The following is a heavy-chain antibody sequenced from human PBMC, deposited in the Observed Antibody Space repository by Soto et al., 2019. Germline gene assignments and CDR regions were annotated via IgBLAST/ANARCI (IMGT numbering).Heavy chain of an antibody. J-gene: IGHJ2*01. Sequence: KGMEYVSAISSKGGSTYSADSVKGRVTISRDNSKNTLYLQMSSLRAEDTAVYFFFFQAEDGIRDFRSVSAFLLNRSSDL. CDR3: FFQAEDGIRDFRSVSAFLLNRSSDL. V-gene: IGHV3-64D*08. D-gene: IGHD3-9*01. CDR2: ISSKGGST.